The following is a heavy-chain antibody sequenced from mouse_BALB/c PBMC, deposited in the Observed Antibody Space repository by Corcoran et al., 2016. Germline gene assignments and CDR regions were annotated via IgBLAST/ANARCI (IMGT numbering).Heavy chain of an antibody. CDR2: IDPANGNT. CDR1: GFNIKDTY. D-gene: IGHD2-1*01. V-gene: IGHV14-3*02. CDR3: ASMVTTYWYFDV. Sequence: EVQLQQSGAELVKPGASVKLSCTASGFNIKDTYMHWVKQRPEQGLEWIGRIDPANGNTKYDPKFQGKATITADTSPNTAYLQLSSLTSEDTAVYYCASMVTTYWYFDVWGAGTTVTVSS. J-gene: IGHJ1*01.